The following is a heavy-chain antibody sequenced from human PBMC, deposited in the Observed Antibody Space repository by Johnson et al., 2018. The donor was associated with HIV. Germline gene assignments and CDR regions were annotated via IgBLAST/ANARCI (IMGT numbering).Heavy chain of an antibody. CDR3: STPRPNWGWNAFHI. CDR2: ISYDGSNK. Sequence: VQLVESGGGVVQPGRSLRLSCAASGFTFSQFAMHWVRQAPGKGLEWVAVISYDGSNKFYADSVKGRFTISRDNSKNTLYLQMNSLKTEDTAVYYCSTPRPNWGWNAFHIWGQGTMVTVSS. J-gene: IGHJ3*02. D-gene: IGHD7-27*01. CDR1: GFTFSQFA. V-gene: IGHV3-30*04.